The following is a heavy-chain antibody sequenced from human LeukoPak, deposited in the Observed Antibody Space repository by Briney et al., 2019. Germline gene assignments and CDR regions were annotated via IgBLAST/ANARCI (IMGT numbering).Heavy chain of an antibody. J-gene: IGHJ4*02. CDR3: ARVRGGYIAY. Sequence: SQTLSLTCTVSGGSISSGGYYWSWIRQPPGKGLEWIGYIYHSGSTYYNPSLKSRVTISVDRSKNQFSLKLSSVTAADTAVYYCARVRGGYIAYWGQGTLVTVSS. CDR1: GGSISSGGYY. V-gene: IGHV4-30-2*01. CDR2: IYHSGST. D-gene: IGHD5-12*01.